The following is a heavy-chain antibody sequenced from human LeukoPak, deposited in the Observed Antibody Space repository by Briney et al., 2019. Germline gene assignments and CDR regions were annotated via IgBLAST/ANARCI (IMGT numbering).Heavy chain of an antibody. J-gene: IGHJ6*02. CDR1: GGSFSGYY. CDR3: ARGPVTVVRGVEYYYYGMDV. D-gene: IGHD3-10*01. CDR2: INHSGST. Sequence: SETLSLTCAVYGGSFSGYYWSWIRQPPGKGLEWIGEINHSGSTNYNPSLKSRVTISVDTSKNQFSLKLSSVTAADTAVYYCARGPVTVVRGVEYYYYGMDVWGQGTTVTVSS. V-gene: IGHV4-34*01.